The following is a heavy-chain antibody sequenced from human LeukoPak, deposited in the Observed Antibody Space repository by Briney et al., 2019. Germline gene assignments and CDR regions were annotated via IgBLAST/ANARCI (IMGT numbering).Heavy chain of an antibody. CDR3: ARDLRYDSTSWGWFDP. V-gene: IGHV4-59*01. CDR1: GGSISAYY. D-gene: IGHD3-22*01. CDR2: VYYSGST. Sequence: PSETLSLTCTVSGGSISAYYWSWIRQPPGRGLEWIGYVYYSGSTNYNPSLKSRVTISVDTSKNQFSLKLSSVTAADTAIYYCARDLRYDSTSWGWFDPWGQATLVTLSS. J-gene: IGHJ5*02.